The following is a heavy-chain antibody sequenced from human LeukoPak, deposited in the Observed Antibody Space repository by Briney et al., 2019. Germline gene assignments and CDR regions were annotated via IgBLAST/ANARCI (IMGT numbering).Heavy chain of an antibody. D-gene: IGHD3-10*01. Sequence: GGSLRLSCAASGFTFSNSWTSWLRQVPGKGLEWVAHINEGGSDKYYVDSVKGRFTISRDNVQSSLYLQMNDLRAEDTAVYYCAIWFGELNYWGQGTLVTVSS. CDR1: GFTFSNSW. CDR2: INEGGSDK. J-gene: IGHJ4*02. V-gene: IGHV3-7*01. CDR3: AIWFGELNY.